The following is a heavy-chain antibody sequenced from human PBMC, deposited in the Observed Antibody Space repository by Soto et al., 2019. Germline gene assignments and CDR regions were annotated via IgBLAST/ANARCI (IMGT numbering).Heavy chain of an antibody. CDR3: VKDEGIEAMDV. Sequence: VGSLRLSCAATGFTFSSYAMSWVRQAPGKGLEWVASITSSGSYVYYADSVKGRFSASRDNAKNSLSLQMDSLRPDDTAIYFCVKDEGIEAMDVWGQGTTVTVSS. CDR2: ITSSGSYV. J-gene: IGHJ6*02. V-gene: IGHV3-21*01. D-gene: IGHD3-3*02. CDR1: GFTFSSYA.